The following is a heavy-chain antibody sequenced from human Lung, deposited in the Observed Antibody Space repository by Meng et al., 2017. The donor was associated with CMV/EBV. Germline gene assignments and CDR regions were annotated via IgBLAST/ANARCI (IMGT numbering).Heavy chain of an antibody. Sequence: GGSLRLSCAASGFTFSSYSINWVRQAPGKGLEWVSSISSRSSYIYYADSVKGRFTISRDNAKNSLYLQMNSLRAEDKAVYYCAREFCSSSRCYPPDVWGQGXTVTVSS. CDR3: AREFCSSSRCYPPDV. D-gene: IGHD2-2*01. V-gene: IGHV3-21*01. J-gene: IGHJ6*02. CDR1: GFTFSSYS. CDR2: ISSRSSYI.